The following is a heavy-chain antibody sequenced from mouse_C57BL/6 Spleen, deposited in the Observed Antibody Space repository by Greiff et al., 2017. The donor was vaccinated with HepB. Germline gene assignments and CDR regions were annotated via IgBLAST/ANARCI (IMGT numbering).Heavy chain of an antibody. D-gene: IGHD1-1*01. J-gene: IGHJ2*01. CDR3: ASPITTVVVPFAY. Sequence: QVQLQQSGAELAKPGASVKLSCKASGYTFTSYWMHWVKQRPGQGLEWIGYINPSSGYTKYNQKFKDKATLTADKSSSTAYMQLSSLTYEDSAVYYCASPITTVVVPFAYWGQGTTLTVSS. CDR2: INPSSGYT. CDR1: GYTFTSYW. V-gene: IGHV1-7*01.